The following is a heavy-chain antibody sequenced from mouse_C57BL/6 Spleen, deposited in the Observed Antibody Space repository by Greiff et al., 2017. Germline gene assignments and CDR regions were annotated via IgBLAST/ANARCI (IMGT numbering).Heavy chain of an antibody. J-gene: IGHJ2*01. CDR3: ARDYYYGSYYFDY. D-gene: IGHD1-1*01. V-gene: IGHV5-16*01. CDR2: INYDGSST. CDR1: GFTFSDYY. Sequence: EVKLMESEGGLVQPGSSMKLSCTASGFTFSDYYMAWVRQVPEKGLEWVANINYDGSSTYYLDSLKSRFIISRDNAKNILYLQMSSLKSEDTATYYCARDYYYGSYYFDYWGQGTTLTVSS.